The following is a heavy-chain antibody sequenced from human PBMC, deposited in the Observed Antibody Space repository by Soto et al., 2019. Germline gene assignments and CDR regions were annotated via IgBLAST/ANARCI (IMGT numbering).Heavy chain of an antibody. J-gene: IGHJ4*02. CDR3: AGGSGGGLDY. Sequence: QVQLVESGGGVVQPGRSLRPSCAASGFTFSSYGMHWVRQAPGKGLEWVAVIWYDGSNKYYADSVKGRFTISRDNSKNTLSLQMNSLRAEETAVYYCAGGSGGGLDYWGQGSLVIVSS. CDR2: IWYDGSNK. V-gene: IGHV3-33*01. CDR1: GFTFSSYG. D-gene: IGHD2-15*01.